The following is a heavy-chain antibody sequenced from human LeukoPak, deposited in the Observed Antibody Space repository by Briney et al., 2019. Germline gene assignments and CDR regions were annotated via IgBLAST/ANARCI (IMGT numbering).Heavy chain of an antibody. CDR3: AGYGSGSF. Sequence: PGGSLRLSCAASGFTLRSYTMNWVRQAPGKGLEWVSYISSSSSTIYYADSVKGRFTISRDNAKNSLYLQMNSLRAEDTAIYYCAGYGSGSFWGQGTLVTVSS. V-gene: IGHV3-48*04. CDR1: GFTLRSYT. CDR2: ISSSSSTI. D-gene: IGHD3-10*01. J-gene: IGHJ4*02.